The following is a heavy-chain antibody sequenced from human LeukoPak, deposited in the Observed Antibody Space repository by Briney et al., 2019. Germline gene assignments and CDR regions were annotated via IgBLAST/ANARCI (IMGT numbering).Heavy chain of an antibody. Sequence: ASVKVSCTASGYTFTSYYMHWVRQAPGQGLEWMGIINPSGGSTSYAQKFQGRVTVTRDTSTSTVHMELSGLRSEDTAVYYCARDQEGFDYWGQGTLVTVSS. CDR2: INPSGGST. CDR1: GYTFTSYY. J-gene: IGHJ4*02. CDR3: ARDQEGFDY. V-gene: IGHV1-46*01.